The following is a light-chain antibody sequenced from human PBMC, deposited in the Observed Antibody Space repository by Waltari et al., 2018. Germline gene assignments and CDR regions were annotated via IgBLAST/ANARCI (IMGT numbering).Light chain of an antibody. CDR2: AAS. J-gene: IGKJ1*01. V-gene: IGKV3-20*01. Sequence: EVVLTQSPGTLSLSPGERATLSCRASQSVSRYLAWYQQRPGQAPRLLIYAASTRANGVPDRFSGSGFGTDFSLTISRLEPEDFAVYYCQNHERLPATFGQGTKVEIK. CDR1: QSVSRY. CDR3: QNHERLPAT.